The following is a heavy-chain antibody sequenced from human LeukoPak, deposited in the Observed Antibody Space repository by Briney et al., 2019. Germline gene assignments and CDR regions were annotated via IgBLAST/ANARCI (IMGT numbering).Heavy chain of an antibody. CDR3: ARLKVAMVRGVPYFDY. CDR2: ISYSGST. Sequence: PSETLSLTCTVTGGAINNDDYYWSWIRQPPGKGLEWIGIISYSGSTRYSPSLSSRVSISVDTSKNQFSLRLTSVTAADTALYYCARLKVAMVRGVPYFDYWGQGALVTVS. D-gene: IGHD3-10*01. J-gene: IGHJ4*02. CDR1: GGAINNDDYY. V-gene: IGHV4-39*01.